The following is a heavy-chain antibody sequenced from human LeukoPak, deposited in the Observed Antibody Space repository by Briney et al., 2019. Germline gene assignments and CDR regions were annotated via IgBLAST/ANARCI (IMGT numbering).Heavy chain of an antibody. CDR2: INGDGSDT. V-gene: IGHV3-74*01. CDR1: GFTFSSYW. CDR3: ARAQAIPYNWFDP. D-gene: IGHD2-21*01. Sequence: GGSLRLSCAASGFTFSSYWMHWVRQAPGKGLVWVSRINGDGSDTSYADSVKGRFTISRDNAKNTLFLQMNSLRAEDTAVYYCARAQAIPYNWFDPWGQGTLVTVSS. J-gene: IGHJ5*02.